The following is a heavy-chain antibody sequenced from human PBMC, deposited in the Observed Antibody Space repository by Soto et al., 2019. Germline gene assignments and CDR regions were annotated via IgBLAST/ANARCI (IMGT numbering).Heavy chain of an antibody. Sequence: QVQLQESGPGLVKPSETLSLTCTVSGGSISSHYWSWIRQPAGKGLEGIGRIYLSGNTKINPSLKNRVTMSVDASKNQFSLNLKSVTAADTAVYYCAKELKPYNSGWYFTLSGGQGTLVTVSS. D-gene: IGHD6-19*01. J-gene: IGHJ4*02. CDR1: GGSISSHY. CDR3: AKELKPYNSGWYFTLS. V-gene: IGHV4-4*07. CDR2: IYLSGNT.